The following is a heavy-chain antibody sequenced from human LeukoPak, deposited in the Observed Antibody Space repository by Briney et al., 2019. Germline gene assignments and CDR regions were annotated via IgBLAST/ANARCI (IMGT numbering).Heavy chain of an antibody. D-gene: IGHD6-13*01. CDR2: IIPIFGTA. V-gene: IGHV1-69*05. Sequence: ASVKVSCKASGGTFSSYAISWVRQAPGQGLEWMGGIIPIFGTANYAQKFQGRVTITTDESTSTAYMELSSLRSEDTAVYYCARGRSIAAAGTYDYYYYYYMDVWGKGTTVTVSS. CDR1: GGTFSSYA. CDR3: ARGRSIAAAGTYDYYYYYYMDV. J-gene: IGHJ6*03.